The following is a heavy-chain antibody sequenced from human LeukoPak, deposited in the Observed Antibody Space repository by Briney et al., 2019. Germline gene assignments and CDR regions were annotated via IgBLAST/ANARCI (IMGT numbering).Heavy chain of an antibody. Sequence: GGSLRLSCAASGFTFSSYGMHWVRQAPGKGLEWVAFIRYDGSNKYYADSVKGRFTISRDNSKNTLYLQMNSLRAEDTAVYYCAKDGTRGYYGSRSYYSDYWGQGTLVTVSS. CDR2: IRYDGSNK. V-gene: IGHV3-30*02. CDR3: AKDGTRGYYGSRSYYSDY. CDR1: GFTFSSYG. J-gene: IGHJ4*02. D-gene: IGHD3-10*01.